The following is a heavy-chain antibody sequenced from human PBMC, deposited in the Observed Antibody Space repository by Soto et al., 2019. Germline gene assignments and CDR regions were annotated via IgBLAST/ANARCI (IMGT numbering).Heavy chain of an antibody. CDR2: ISGSGGST. CDR3: AYSSTPFDY. Sequence: WVRQAPGKGLEWVSGISGSGGSTYYADSVKGRFTISRDNSKNTLYLQMNSLRAEDTAVYYCAYSSTPFDYWGQGTLVTVSS. J-gene: IGHJ4*02. D-gene: IGHD6-13*01. V-gene: IGHV3-23*01.